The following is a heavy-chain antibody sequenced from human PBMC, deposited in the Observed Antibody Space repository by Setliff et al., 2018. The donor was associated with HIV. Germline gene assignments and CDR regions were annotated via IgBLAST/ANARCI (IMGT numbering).Heavy chain of an antibody. CDR2: IGTGGDT. V-gene: IGHV3-13*01. Sequence: GESLKISCEASGFIFSNHDFHWVRQAAAKGLEWVAAIGTGGDTYYVDSVKGRFTISRDNARNTVYLQLNSLRVEDTAVYYCAKQLSPHFYYYMDVWGNGTTVTVSS. CDR3: AKQLSPHFYYYMDV. J-gene: IGHJ6*03. CDR1: GFIFSNHD. D-gene: IGHD3-3*02.